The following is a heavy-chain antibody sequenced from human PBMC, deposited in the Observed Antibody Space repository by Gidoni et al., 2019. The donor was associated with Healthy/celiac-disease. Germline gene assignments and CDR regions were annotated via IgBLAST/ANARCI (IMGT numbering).Heavy chain of an antibody. J-gene: IGHJ4*02. CDR2: IRWHSGSI. Sequence: EVQRVESGGGLVQTGRSLRLACAASGATLEDYAMHWVRQAPGKGLEWGSGIRWHSGSIGYADSVKGRFTISRDNAKNSLYLQMNSLRAEDTSLYYCAKDMWFWGSYLSGVPGEVSAFDYWGQGTLVTVSS. CDR3: AKDMWFWGSYLSGVPGEVSAFDY. CDR1: GATLEDYA. V-gene: IGHV3-9*01. D-gene: IGHD3-16*02.